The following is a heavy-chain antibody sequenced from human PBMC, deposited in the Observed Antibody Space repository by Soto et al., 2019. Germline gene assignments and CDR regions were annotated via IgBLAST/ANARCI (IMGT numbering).Heavy chain of an antibody. D-gene: IGHD5-18*01. V-gene: IGHV3-30*03. J-gene: IGHJ1*01. CDR3: ASTVYTTMVTLALGN. CDR1: RFIFISYG. CDR2: TSYDGNNK. Sequence: QVRLVESGGGVVQPGRSLRLSCAAPRFIFISYGMHWVRQAPGKGLEWLAGTSYDGNNKYYGDSVKGRFTISRDESKNTLYLQMNSLRPEDTAVYYCASTVYTTMVTLALGNWGQGSLVPVFS.